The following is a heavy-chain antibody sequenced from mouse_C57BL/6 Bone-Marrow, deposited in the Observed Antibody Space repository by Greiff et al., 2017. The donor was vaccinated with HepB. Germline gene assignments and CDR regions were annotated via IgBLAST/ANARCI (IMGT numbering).Heavy chain of an antibody. Sequence: VQLQQPGAELVKPGASVKLSCKASGYTFTSYWMHWVKQRPGQGLEWIGMIHPNSGSTNYNEKFKSKATLTVDKSSSTAYMQRSSLTSEDSAVYDCARWTTVVAYYAMDYWGQGTSVTVSS. CDR2: IHPNSGST. D-gene: IGHD1-1*01. V-gene: IGHV1-64*01. J-gene: IGHJ4*01. CDR3: ARWTTVVAYYAMDY. CDR1: GYTFTSYW.